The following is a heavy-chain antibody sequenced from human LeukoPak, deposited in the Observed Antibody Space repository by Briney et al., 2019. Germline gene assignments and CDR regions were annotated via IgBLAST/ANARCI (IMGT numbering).Heavy chain of an antibody. Sequence: PGGSLRLSCAASGFRFSNYWMHWVRQAPGKGLVWVSRMNSDGSSTSYADSVKGRFTISRDNAKNTLYLQMNSLRAEDAAVYYCATVSRSSGRGYFDYWGPGTLVTVSS. CDR2: MNSDGSST. CDR1: GFRFSNYW. CDR3: ATVSRSSGRGYFDY. V-gene: IGHV3-74*01. J-gene: IGHJ4*02. D-gene: IGHD6-19*01.